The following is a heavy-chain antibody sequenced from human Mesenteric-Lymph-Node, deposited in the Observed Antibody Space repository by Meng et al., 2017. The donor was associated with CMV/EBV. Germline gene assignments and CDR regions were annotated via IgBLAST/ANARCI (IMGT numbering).Heavy chain of an antibody. CDR2: IRNDGNYK. CDR3: AKQSSGEYTSISYYFDY. J-gene: IGHJ4*02. Sequence: GGSLRLSCAASGFTFSSFAMHWVRQAPGKGLEWVAYIRNDGNYKYYADSVKGRFTISRDNSKNTLYLQMSSLRAEDTAVYYCAKQSSGEYTSISYYFDYWGQGTLVTVSS. D-gene: IGHD2/OR15-2a*01. V-gene: IGHV3-30*02. CDR1: GFTFSSFA.